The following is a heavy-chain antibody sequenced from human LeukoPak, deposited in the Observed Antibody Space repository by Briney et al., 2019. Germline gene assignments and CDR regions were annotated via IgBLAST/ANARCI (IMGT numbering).Heavy chain of an antibody. CDR1: GFTFTNYV. D-gene: IGHD1-7*01. CDR2: ISENGGAA. CDR3: AKRTGVTELHFDH. Sequence: GGSLRLSCAASGFTFTNYVMGWVRQAQGKGLEWVSAISENGGAADYADSVRGRFTISRDNSQNTLYQQMNSLRAEDTAVYYCAKRTGVTELHFDHWGQGALVTVSS. J-gene: IGHJ4*02. V-gene: IGHV3-23*01.